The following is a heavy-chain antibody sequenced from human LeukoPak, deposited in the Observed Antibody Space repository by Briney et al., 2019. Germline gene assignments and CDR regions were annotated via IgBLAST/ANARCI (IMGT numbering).Heavy chain of an antibody. D-gene: IGHD3-9*01. V-gene: IGHV3-11*06. CDR3: ARAATYYDILTGEEYFQH. CDR2: ISSSSSYT. J-gene: IGHJ1*01. Sequence: PGGSLRLSCAASGFTFSDYYMSWIRQAPGKGLEWVSYISSSSSYTNYADSVKGRFTISRDNAKNSLYLQMNSLRAEDTAVYYCARAATYYDILTGEEYFQHWGQGTLVTVSS. CDR1: GFTFSDYY.